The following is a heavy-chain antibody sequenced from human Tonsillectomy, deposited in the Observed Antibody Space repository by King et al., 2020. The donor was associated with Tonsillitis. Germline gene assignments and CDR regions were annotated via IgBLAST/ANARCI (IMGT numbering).Heavy chain of an antibody. D-gene: IGHD3-10*01. CDR2: IYPGDSDT. CDR3: ARLSYPPGDFGYFDL. V-gene: IGHV5-51*01. CDR1: GYSFTSYW. Sequence: QLVQSGAEEKKPGESLKISCKGSGYSFTSYWIGWVRQMPGKGLEWMGVIYPGDSDTRYSPSIQGQVTISADKSISTAYLQWSSLKASDTAMYYCARLSYPPGDFGYFDLCGRGTLVTVSS. J-gene: IGHJ2*01.